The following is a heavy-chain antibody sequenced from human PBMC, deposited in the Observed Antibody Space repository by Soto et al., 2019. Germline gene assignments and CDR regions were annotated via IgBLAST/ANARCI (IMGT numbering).Heavy chain of an antibody. J-gene: IGHJ4*02. CDR1: GGSISSYY. CDR2: IYNIGST. D-gene: IGHD4-17*01. Sequence: QVQLQESGPGLVKPSETLSLTCTVSGGSISSYYWSWFRQPPGKGLEWIGYIYNIGSTDYNPSLKRRVTISVDTSKNQFSLKLSSVTAADTAIYYGARHLTYGGPDFEYWGQGTLVTVSS. V-gene: IGHV4-59*08. CDR3: ARHLTYGGPDFEY.